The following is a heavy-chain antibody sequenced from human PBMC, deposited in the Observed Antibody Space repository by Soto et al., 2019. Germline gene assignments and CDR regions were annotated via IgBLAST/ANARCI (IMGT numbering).Heavy chain of an antibody. V-gene: IGHV3-11*01. CDR2: ISSSGSTI. J-gene: IGHJ6*02. Sequence: GESLRLSCAASGFTFSDYYMSWIRQAPGKGLEWVSYISSSGSTIYYADSVKGRFTISRDNAKNSLYLQMNSMRAEDTAVYYCARRAPVHYYYGMDVWGQGTTVTVSS. CDR1: GFTFSDYY. CDR3: ARRAPVHYYYGMDV.